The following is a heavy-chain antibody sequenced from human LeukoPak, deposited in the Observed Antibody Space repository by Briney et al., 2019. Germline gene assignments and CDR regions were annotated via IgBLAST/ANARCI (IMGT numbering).Heavy chain of an antibody. CDR3: ARTHYYYYYMDV. CDR1: GDSVSSYY. CDR2: IYYSGST. V-gene: IGHV4-59*02. J-gene: IGHJ6*03. Sequence: SETLSLTCTVSGDSVSSYYWNWIRQPPGKGLEWIGYIYYSGSTYYNPSLKSRVTISVDTSKTQFSLRLSSVTAADTAVYYCARTHYYYYYMDVWGKGTTVTVS.